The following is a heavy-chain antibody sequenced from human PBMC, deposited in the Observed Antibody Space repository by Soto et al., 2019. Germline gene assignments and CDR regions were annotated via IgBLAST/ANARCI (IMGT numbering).Heavy chain of an antibody. D-gene: IGHD3-22*01. CDR1: GGSISGGGNY. V-gene: IGHV4-31*03. CDR3: AGGQDPSGYCFPLQH. J-gene: IGHJ1*01. Sequence: PSETLSLTCTVSGGSISGGGNYWSCVRQHPGKGLEWSWYIDYTGKTYYNPSLNRRVTISVDTSKNWICRQLSSVTGAHTAVYYCAGGQDPSGYCFPLQHWGQGTLGTVSS. CDR2: IDYTGKT.